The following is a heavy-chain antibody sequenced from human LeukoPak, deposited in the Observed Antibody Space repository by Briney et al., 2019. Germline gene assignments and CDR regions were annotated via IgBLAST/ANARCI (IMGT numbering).Heavy chain of an antibody. CDR3: ARVEVDIVATITFDY. CDR2: ISAYNGIT. V-gene: IGHV1-18*04. J-gene: IGHJ4*02. CDR1: GYTFTSYG. D-gene: IGHD5-12*01. Sequence: ASVKVSCKASGYTFTSYGISWVRQAPGQGLEWMGWISAYNGITNYAQKLQGRVTMTTDTSTSTAYMELRSLRSDDTAVYYCARVEVDIVATITFDYWGQGTLVAVSS.